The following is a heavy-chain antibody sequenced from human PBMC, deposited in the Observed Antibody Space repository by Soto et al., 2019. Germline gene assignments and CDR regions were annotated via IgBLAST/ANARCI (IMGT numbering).Heavy chain of an antibody. V-gene: IGHV4-4*02. CDR3: ARHGGFNQEY. CDR1: GASISSGTW. CDR2: IYHNENA. J-gene: IGHJ4*02. D-gene: IGHD2-2*01. Sequence: QVQLQESGPGLVKPSETLSLTCTVSGASISSGTWWSWVRQSPGKGLEWIGQIYHNENADYNPSLESRVVISADKSSNQLSLKMNSVTAEDTAVYYCARHGGFNQEYWGQGTLVTVSS.